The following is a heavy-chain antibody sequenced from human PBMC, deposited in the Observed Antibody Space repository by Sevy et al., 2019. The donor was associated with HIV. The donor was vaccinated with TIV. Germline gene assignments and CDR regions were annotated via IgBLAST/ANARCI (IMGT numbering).Heavy chain of an antibody. CDR1: GFTFSSYA. CDR2: ISGSGGST. J-gene: IGHJ4*02. CDR3: AKGRGSSGYYYFDY. D-gene: IGHD6-19*01. V-gene: IGHV3-23*01. Sequence: GGSLRLSCAASGFTFSSYAMSWVRQAPGKGLEWVSAISGSGGSTYYADSVKGRFTISRDNSKNRLYLQMNSLRAEDTAVYYCAKGRGSSGYYYFDYWGQGTLVTVSS.